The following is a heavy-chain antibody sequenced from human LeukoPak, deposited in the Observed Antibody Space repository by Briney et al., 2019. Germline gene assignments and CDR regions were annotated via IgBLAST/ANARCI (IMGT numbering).Heavy chain of an antibody. V-gene: IGHV4-30-4*08. D-gene: IGHD3-3*01. CDR2: IYYSGST. CDR1: GGSISSGDYY. CDR3: ARVAVDFWSGYYTDNYYYYYYMDV. Sequence: PSQTLSLTCTVSGGSISSGDYYWSWIRQPPGKGLECIGYIYYSGSTYYNPSLRSRVTISVDTSKNQFSLKLSSVTAADTAVYYCARVAVDFWSGYYTDNYYYYYYMDVWGKGTTVTVSS. J-gene: IGHJ6*03.